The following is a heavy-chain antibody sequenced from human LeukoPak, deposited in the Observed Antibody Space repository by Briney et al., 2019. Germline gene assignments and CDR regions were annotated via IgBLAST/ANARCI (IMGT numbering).Heavy chain of an antibody. CDR2: IRSKANSYAT. CDR3: TSPSGRGVQNWFDP. D-gene: IGHD3-10*01. V-gene: IGHV3-73*01. Sequence: GGSLRLSCAASGFTFSGSAMHWVRQASGKGLKWVGRIRSKANSYATAYAASVKGRFTISRDDSKNTAYLQMNSLKTEDTAVYYCTSPSGRGVQNWFDPWGQGTLVTVSS. CDR1: GFTFSGSA. J-gene: IGHJ5*02.